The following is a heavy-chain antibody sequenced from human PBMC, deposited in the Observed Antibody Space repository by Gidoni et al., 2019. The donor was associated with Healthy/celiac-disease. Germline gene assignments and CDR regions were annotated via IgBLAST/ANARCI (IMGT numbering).Heavy chain of an antibody. CDR3: GTGRFDAFDI. CDR1: GYSISSGYY. Sequence: QVQLQESGPGLVKPSETLSLTCTVSGYSISSGYYWGWIRQPPGKGLEWIGSIYHSGSTYYNPSLKSRVTISVDTSKNQFSLKLSSVTAADTAVYYCGTGRFDAFDIWGQGTMVTVSS. D-gene: IGHD4-17*01. CDR2: IYHSGST. V-gene: IGHV4-38-2*02. J-gene: IGHJ3*02.